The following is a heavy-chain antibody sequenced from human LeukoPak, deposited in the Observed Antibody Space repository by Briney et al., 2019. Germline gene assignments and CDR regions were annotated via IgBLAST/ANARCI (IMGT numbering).Heavy chain of an antibody. D-gene: IGHD3-22*01. CDR2: INQDGGEK. V-gene: IGHV3-7*01. CDR3: ARDRGYSTFDY. CDR1: GFTFSSYA. J-gene: IGHJ4*02. Sequence: GGSLRLSCAASGFTFSSYALHWVRQAPGKGLEWVANINQDGGEKNYVDSVKGRFTISRDNAKNSLYLQMNSLRAEDTAVYSCARDRGYSTFDYWGQGTLVTVSS.